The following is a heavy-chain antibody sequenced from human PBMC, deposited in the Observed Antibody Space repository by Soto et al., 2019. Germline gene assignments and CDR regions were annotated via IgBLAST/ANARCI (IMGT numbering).Heavy chain of an antibody. V-gene: IGHV5-51*01. CDR1: GYSLTSYW. D-gene: IGHD5-12*01. CDR3: ARRGSGYDLYYYYGMDV. Sequence: GQSLKISCKGSGYSLTSYWIGWVRQMPGKGLEWMGIIYPGDSDTRYSPSFQGHVTISADKAISAAYLQWSSLKASDTAMYYCARRGSGYDLYYYYGMDVWGEGTTVTVSS. CDR2: IYPGDSDT. J-gene: IGHJ6*04.